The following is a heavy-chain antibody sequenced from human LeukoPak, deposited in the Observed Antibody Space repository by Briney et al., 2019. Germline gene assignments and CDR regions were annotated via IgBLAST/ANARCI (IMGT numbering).Heavy chain of an antibody. CDR3: ASTSGYCSGGNCYSAFDY. CDR1: GGSVSTYY. D-gene: IGHD2-15*01. CDR2: IYYSGST. V-gene: IGHV4-59*02. J-gene: IGHJ4*02. Sequence: SETLSLTCTVSGGSVSTYYWNWIRQPPGKGLEWIGYIYYSGSTNYNPSLKSRLTISVDTSNNQFSLKLSSVAAADTAVYYCASTSGYCSGGNCYSAFDYWGQGTLVTVSS.